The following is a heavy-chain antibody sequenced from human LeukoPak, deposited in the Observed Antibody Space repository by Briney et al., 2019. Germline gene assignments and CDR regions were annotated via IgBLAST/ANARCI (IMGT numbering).Heavy chain of an antibody. CDR3: AREAYGSSSRDDAFDI. CDR1: GYTFTSYY. D-gene: IGHD6-13*01. Sequence: ASVKVSCKASGYTFTSYYMPWVRQAPGQGLEWMGIISPSGGSTSYAQKFQGRVTMTRDTSTSTVYMELSSLRSEDTAVYYCAREAYGSSSRDDAFDIWGQGTMVIVSS. CDR2: ISPSGGST. J-gene: IGHJ3*02. V-gene: IGHV1-46*01.